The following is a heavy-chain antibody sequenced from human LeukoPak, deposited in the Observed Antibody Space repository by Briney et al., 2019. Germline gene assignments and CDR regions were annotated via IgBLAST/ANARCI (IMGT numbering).Heavy chain of an antibody. Sequence: TSETLSLTCTVSGGSISSSSYYWGWIRQPPGKGLEWIGSIYYSGSTYYNPPLKSRVTISVDTSKNQFSLKLSSVTAADTAVYYCAREEDSSGWGRFDPWGQGTLVTVSS. J-gene: IGHJ5*02. CDR1: GGSISSSSYY. CDR2: IYYSGST. D-gene: IGHD6-19*01. V-gene: IGHV4-39*07. CDR3: AREEDSSGWGRFDP.